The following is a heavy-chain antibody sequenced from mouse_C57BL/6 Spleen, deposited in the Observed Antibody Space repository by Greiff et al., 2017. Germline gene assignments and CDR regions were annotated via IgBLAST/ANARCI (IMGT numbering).Heavy chain of an antibody. CDR2: ISDGGSYT. Sequence: DVQLQESGGGLVKPGGSLKLSCAASGFTFSSYAMSWVRQTPGKRLEWVATISDGGSYTYYPDNVKGRFTISRDNAKNHLYLQMSHLKSEDTAMYCCARGAYYDYDGDLDFWGTGTTVTVSS. CDR3: ARGAYYDYDGDLDF. V-gene: IGHV5-4*01. D-gene: IGHD2-4*01. J-gene: IGHJ1*03. CDR1: GFTFSSYA.